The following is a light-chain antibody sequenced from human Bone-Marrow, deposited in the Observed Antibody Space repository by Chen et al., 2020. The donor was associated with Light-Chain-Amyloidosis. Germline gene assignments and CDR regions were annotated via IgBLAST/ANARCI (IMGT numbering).Light chain of an antibody. Sequence: QAVLPQPSSLSASPGASASLTCTLRSGINVGTYRIYWYQQKPGSPPQYLLRYKSDSDKQQGSGVLSRFSGSKDASANAGILLISGLQSEDEADYYCMIWHSSAWVFGGGTKLTVL. CDR3: MIWHSSAWV. V-gene: IGLV5-45*03. CDR2: YKSDSDK. CDR1: SGINVGTYR. J-gene: IGLJ3*02.